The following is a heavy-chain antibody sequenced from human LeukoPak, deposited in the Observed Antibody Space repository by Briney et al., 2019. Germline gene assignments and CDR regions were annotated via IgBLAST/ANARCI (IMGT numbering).Heavy chain of an antibody. V-gene: IGHV4-4*07. CDR1: GGSTIDYY. D-gene: IGHD3-10*02. CDR3: ARGGTLFTYFDS. J-gene: IGHJ4*02. Sequence: SETLPLTCSVSGGSTIDYYWNWIRQPAGQGLEWLGRIYYTGNTAYNPSLESRLTMPLDTAKNQFSLKVTSVTAADTAVYYCARGGTLFTYFDSWGQGTLVTVSS. CDR2: IYYTGNT.